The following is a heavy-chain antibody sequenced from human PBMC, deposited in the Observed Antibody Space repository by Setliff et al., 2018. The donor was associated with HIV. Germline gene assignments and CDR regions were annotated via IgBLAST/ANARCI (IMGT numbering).Heavy chain of an antibody. CDR1: RLTFGSDD. J-gene: IGHJ4*02. D-gene: IGHD3-16*01. CDR3: VRDSPIRLGVLHS. Sequence: LRLSCAGSRLTFGSDDMNWVRQAPGKGLEWISYLNSGGDIMYYAPSVKGRFTISRDNAKNSLYLHMNSMRVEDTAIYYCVRDSPIRLGVLHSWGQGRLVTVSS. V-gene: IGHV3-48*03. CDR2: LNSGGDIM.